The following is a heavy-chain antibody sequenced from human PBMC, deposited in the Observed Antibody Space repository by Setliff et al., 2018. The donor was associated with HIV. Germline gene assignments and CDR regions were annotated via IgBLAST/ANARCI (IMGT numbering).Heavy chain of an antibody. J-gene: IGHJ4*02. CDR1: GFTVSDNY. V-gene: IGHV3-66*01. CDR3: ARDSRTGYFDS. Sequence: GGSLRLSCAISGFTVSDNYMTWVRQTPGEGLEWASLIYTGGTIYYADSVKGRFSISRDNAKNSLYLQMNSLRAEDTAVYYCARDSRTGYFDSWGQGTLVTVSS. CDR2: IYTGGTI. D-gene: IGHD2-2*01.